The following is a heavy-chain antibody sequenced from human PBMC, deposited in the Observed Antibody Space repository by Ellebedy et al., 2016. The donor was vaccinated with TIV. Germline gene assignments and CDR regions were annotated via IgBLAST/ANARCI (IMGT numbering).Heavy chain of an antibody. CDR1: GFTFSVYG. V-gene: IGHV3-30*02. Sequence: GESLKISCAASGFTFSVYGMHWVRQAPGKGLEWVTYIRYDGSNKYYADSVKGRFTISRDNSKNTLFLEMNSLRAEDTAIYYCAGLWFGDSPRDNSDYWGRGTLVTVSS. D-gene: IGHD3-10*01. CDR2: IRYDGSNK. J-gene: IGHJ4*02. CDR3: AGLWFGDSPRDNSDY.